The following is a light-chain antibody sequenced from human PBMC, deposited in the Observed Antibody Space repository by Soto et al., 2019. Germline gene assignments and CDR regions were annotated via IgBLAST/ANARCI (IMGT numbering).Light chain of an antibody. CDR3: GTWDTSLSAVI. CDR2: DND. V-gene: IGLV1-51*01. CDR1: SSNIGNNY. J-gene: IGLJ2*01. Sequence: QSVLTQPPSVSAAPGQKVTISCSGSSSNIGNNYVSWYQQLPGTAPKVLIFDNDKRPSGIPDRFSGSKSGTSATLGITGLQTGVEADYYCGTWDTSLSAVIFGGGTKLTVL.